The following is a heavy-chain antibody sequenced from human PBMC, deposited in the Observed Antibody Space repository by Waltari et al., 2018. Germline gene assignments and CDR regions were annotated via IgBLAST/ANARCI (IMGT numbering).Heavy chain of an antibody. Sequence: QVQLVQSGAEVKKPGASVKVSCKASGYTFTGYYMHWVRQAPGQGLEWMGWINPNSGGTNYAQKFQGWVTMTRDTSISTAYMELSRLRSDDTAVYYCARGSRLDYGGNSRFRSYDYWGQGTPVTVSS. D-gene: IGHD4-17*01. J-gene: IGHJ4*02. CDR2: INPNSGGT. V-gene: IGHV1-2*04. CDR3: ARGSRLDYGGNSRFRSYDY. CDR1: GYTFTGYY.